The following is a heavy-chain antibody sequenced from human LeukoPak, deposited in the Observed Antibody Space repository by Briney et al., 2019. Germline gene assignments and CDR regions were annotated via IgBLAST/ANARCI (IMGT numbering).Heavy chain of an antibody. CDR3: ATAWVADSSRDFDI. V-gene: IGHV1-24*01. CDR2: FDPEDGET. D-gene: IGHD3-22*01. J-gene: IGHJ3*02. Sequence: ASVKVSCKVSGYTLTELSMHWVRQAPGKGLEWMGGFDPEDGETIYAQKFQGRVTMTEDTSTDTAYMELSSLRSEDTAVYYCATAWVADSSRDFDIWGQGTMVTVSS. CDR1: GYTLTELS.